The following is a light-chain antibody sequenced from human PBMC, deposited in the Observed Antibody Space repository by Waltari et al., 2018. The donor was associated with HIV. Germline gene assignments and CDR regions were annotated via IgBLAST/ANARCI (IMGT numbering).Light chain of an antibody. J-gene: IGKJ1*01. Sequence: EIVMTQSPATLSVSPGERATLSCRASQSVSSNLAWYQHKPGQAPRLLIYGASTRATGIPARFSGSGSGTEFILTISSLQSEDFAVYYCQQYNNWPPWTFGQGTKVEIK. CDR1: QSVSSN. CDR2: GAS. V-gene: IGKV3-15*01. CDR3: QQYNNWPPWT.